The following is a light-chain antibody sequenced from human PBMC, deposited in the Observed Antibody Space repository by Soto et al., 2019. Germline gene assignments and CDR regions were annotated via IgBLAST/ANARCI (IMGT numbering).Light chain of an antibody. V-gene: IGKV1-39*01. Sequence: DIQMTQSPSSLSAYVGDRVTITCRASQSISNYLNWYQQKPGKAPKFLIYAASSLESGVPSRFSGSGSGTDFTLTISSLQPEDFATYYCQQSYNTPLTFGGGTKWIS. J-gene: IGKJ4*01. CDR3: QQSYNTPLT. CDR1: QSISNY. CDR2: AAS.